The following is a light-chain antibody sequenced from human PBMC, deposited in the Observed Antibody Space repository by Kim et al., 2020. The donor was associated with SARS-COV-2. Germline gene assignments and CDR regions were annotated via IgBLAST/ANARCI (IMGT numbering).Light chain of an antibody. CDR1: QSISNY. Sequence: SVGDRVTITCRASQSISNYLNWYQKKPGKAPKLLIYAASNLQRGVPSRFSGRGSATDFSLTIISLHPEDFAAYDCQQSYTTPLFTFGPGTKVDIK. CDR3: QQSYTTPLFT. V-gene: IGKV1-39*01. J-gene: IGKJ3*01. CDR2: AAS.